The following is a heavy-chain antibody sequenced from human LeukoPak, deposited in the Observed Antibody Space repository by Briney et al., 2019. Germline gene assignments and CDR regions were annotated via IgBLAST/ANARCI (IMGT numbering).Heavy chain of an antibody. V-gene: IGHV3-74*01. D-gene: IGHD2-15*01. CDR3: AKAGEDIVVVVAATQGED. J-gene: IGHJ4*02. Sequence: PGGSLRLSCAASGFTFSSYWMHWVRQAPGKGLVWVSRINSDGSRTSCADSVKGRFTISRDNAKNTLYLQMNSLRAEDTAVYYCAKAGEDIVVVVAATQGEDWGQGTLVTVSS. CDR1: GFTFSSYW. CDR2: INSDGSRT.